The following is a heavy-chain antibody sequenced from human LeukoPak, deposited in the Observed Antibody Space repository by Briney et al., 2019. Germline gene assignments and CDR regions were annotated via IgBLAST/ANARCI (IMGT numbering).Heavy chain of an antibody. CDR2: IWYDGSNK. V-gene: IGHV3-33*01. CDR1: GFTFSSYG. D-gene: IGHD3-22*01. CDR3: ASDYYDSSGLLDDAFDI. Sequence: GRSLRLSCAASGFTFSSYGMHWARQAPGKGLEWVAVIWYDGSNKYYADSVKGRFTISRDNSKNTLYLQMNSLRAEDTAVYYCASDYYDSSGLLDDAFDIWGQGTMVTVSS. J-gene: IGHJ3*02.